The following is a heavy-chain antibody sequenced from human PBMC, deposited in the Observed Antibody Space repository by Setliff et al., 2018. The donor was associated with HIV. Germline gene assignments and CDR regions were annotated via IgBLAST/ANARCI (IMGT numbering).Heavy chain of an antibody. CDR3: ARGPSGGGFYYMDV. J-gene: IGHJ6*03. D-gene: IGHD2-15*01. CDR1: DGSISSTNHY. V-gene: IGHV4-61*01. CDR2: VFYTGSA. Sequence: SETLSLTCTVSDGSISSTNHYWSWIRQPPGKGLEWIGYVFYTGSATYNPSLKSRVSISVDRSTNRFSLMLHSVTAADTAVYYCARGPSGGGFYYMDVWGKGTTVTVSS.